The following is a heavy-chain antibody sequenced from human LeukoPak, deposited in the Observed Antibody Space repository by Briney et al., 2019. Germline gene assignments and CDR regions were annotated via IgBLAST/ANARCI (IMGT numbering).Heavy chain of an antibody. CDR1: GFTFSTYA. D-gene: IGHD2-2*01. V-gene: IGHV3-23*01. J-gene: IGHJ4*02. CDR3: AKGVIAVVPAARGFEY. Sequence: GGSLRLSCAASGFTFSTYAMSWVRQAPGRGLEWVSVISGGGSTIYYADSVKGRFTISRDNSKKTLYLQMNGLRAEDTAVYYCAKGVIAVVPAARGFEYWGQGIRVTVSS. CDR2: ISGGGSTI.